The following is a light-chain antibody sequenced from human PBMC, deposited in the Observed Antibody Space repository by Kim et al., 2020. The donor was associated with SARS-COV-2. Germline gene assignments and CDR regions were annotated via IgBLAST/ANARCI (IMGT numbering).Light chain of an antibody. V-gene: IGLV3-1*01. Sequence: VSPGQTASITSSGDKLGDKYACWYQQKPGQTPVLVIYQDSKRPSGIPGRFSGSNSGNTATLTNSGTQAMDEADYYCQAWDSSTVVFGGGTQLTVL. J-gene: IGLJ2*01. CDR1: KLGDKY. CDR2: QDS. CDR3: QAWDSSTVV.